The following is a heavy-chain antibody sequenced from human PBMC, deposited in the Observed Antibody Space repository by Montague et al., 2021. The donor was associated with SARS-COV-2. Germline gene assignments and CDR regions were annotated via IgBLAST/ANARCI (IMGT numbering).Heavy chain of an antibody. CDR2: SYYSGST. CDR1: GGSISSYY. CDR3: ARGFDS. V-gene: IGHV4-59*01. Sequence: SETLSLTCTVSGGSISSYYWSWIRQPQGKGLEWIGYSYYSGSTNYNPSLKSRVTISVDTSKNQFSLKLSSVAAADTAVYDCARGFDSWGQGTLVTVSS. J-gene: IGHJ4*02.